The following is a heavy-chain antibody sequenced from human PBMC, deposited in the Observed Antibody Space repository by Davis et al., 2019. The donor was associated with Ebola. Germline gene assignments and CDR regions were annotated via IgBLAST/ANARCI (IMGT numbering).Heavy chain of an antibody. CDR2: ISAFNGNT. V-gene: IGHV1-18*01. CDR3: ARDRSIAAAGYYFDY. D-gene: IGHD6-13*01. Sequence: AASVKVSCKASGYTFTSSGISWVRQATGQGLEWMGWISAFNGNTNDAQKLQGRVTMTTDTSTSTSYMELRSLRSDDTAVYYCARDRSIAAAGYYFDYWGQGTLVTVSS. J-gene: IGHJ4*02. CDR1: GYTFTSSG.